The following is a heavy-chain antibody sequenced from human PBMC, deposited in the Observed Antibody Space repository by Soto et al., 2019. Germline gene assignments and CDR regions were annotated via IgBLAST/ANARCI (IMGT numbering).Heavy chain of an antibody. Sequence: EVQLLESGGGLVQPGGSLRLSCAASGFTFSSYVMSWVRQAPGKGLEWVSTISGSDDSTYYADSVKRRFTISRDNPRDTVYLQMDSLRAEDTAIYYWANRLAARYFDCWCQGTMVTVSS. J-gene: IGHJ4*02. D-gene: IGHD6-6*01. CDR3: ANRLAARYFDC. V-gene: IGHV3-23*01. CDR2: ISGSDDST. CDR1: GFTFSSYV.